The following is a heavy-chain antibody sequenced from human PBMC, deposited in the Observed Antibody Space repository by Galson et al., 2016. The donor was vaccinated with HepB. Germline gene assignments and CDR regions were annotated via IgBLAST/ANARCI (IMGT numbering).Heavy chain of an antibody. Sequence: SVKVSCKVSGYTFTTYPMHWVRQAPGQRLEWMGWISAASGSTESSQKLQGRVTITSDTSANTAYKELSSMRTEDKAMYYCASWRGTVSGWSGQLDFWGQGTLVTVS. J-gene: IGHJ4*02. D-gene: IGHD6-19*01. CDR3: ASWRGTVSGWSGQLDF. CDR2: ISAASGST. V-gene: IGHV1-3*01. CDR1: GYTFTTYP.